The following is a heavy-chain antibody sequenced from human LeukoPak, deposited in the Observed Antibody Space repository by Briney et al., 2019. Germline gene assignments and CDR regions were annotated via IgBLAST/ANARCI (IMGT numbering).Heavy chain of an antibody. D-gene: IGHD5/OR15-5a*01. CDR3: ARSKDFPLFDA. Sequence: ASVKLSCKASRDTFSSYAIYWVRQAPGQRLEWMAWIIAANGKTKYSRKFQGRVSITTDTSARTAYMELRSLGSEDTAIYYCARSKDFPLFDAWGQGTLVTVSS. J-gene: IGHJ4*02. CDR1: RDTFSSYA. V-gene: IGHV1-3*01. CDR2: IIAANGKT.